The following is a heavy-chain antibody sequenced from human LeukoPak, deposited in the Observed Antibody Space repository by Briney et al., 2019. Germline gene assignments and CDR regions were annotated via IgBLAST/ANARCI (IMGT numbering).Heavy chain of an antibody. Sequence: ASVKVSCKASGYTFTSYYMHWVRQAPGQGLEWMGIINPSGGSTSCAQKFQGRVTMTRDMSTSTVYMELSSLRSEDTAVYYCARGTRNENLRSWRDLYYFDTWGQGTLVTVSS. CDR1: GYTFTSYY. V-gene: IGHV1-46*01. CDR3: ARGTRNENLRSWRDLYYFDT. CDR2: INPSGGST. J-gene: IGHJ4*02. D-gene: IGHD1-1*01.